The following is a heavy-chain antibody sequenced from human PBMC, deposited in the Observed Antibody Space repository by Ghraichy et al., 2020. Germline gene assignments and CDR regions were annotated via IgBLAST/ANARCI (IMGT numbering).Heavy chain of an antibody. J-gene: IGHJ4*02. CDR2: IYYSGST. CDR3: ARHRGIVVVVAATAFDY. V-gene: IGHV4-39*01. Sequence: GSLSLTCTVSGGSISSSSYYWGWIRQPPGKGLEWIGSIYYSGSTYYNPSLKSRVTISVDTSKNQFSLKLSSVTAADTAVYYCARHRGIVVVVAATAFDYWGQGTLVTVSS. D-gene: IGHD2-15*01. CDR1: GGSISSSSYY.